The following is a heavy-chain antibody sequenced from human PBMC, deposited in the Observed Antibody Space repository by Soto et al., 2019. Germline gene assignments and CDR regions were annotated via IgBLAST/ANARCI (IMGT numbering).Heavy chain of an antibody. CDR2: ISTYNGDT. V-gene: IGHV1-18*01. D-gene: IGHD2-15*01. Sequence: QVQLVQSGAEVRKPGASVKVSCKASGYTFSTSGMSWLRQAPGQGLEWMGWISTYNGDTNDAPKFQDRVTMTSDTSTSTVYMELRSLRSDDTAVYYCASAGAATYYYYGMDAWGQGTRVTVSS. CDR3: ASAGAATYYYYGMDA. J-gene: IGHJ6*02. CDR1: GYTFSTSG.